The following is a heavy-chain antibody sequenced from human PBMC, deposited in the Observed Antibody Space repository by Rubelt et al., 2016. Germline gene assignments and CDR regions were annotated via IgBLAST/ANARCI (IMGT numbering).Heavy chain of an antibody. D-gene: IGHD6-19*01. Sequence: LQLQESGPGLVKPSETLSLTCTVSGGSISSSSYYWGWIRQPPGKGLEWVSAISGSGGSTYYADSVKGRFTIARDNSKNTLYLQMNSLRAEDTAVYYCAMYSSGCPHYWGQGTLVTVSS. CDR1: GGSISSSSYY. J-gene: IGHJ4*02. CDR3: AMYSSGCPHY. CDR2: ISGSGGST. V-gene: IGHV3-23*01.